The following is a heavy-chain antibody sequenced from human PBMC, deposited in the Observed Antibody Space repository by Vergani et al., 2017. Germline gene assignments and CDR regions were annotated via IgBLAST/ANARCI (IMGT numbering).Heavy chain of an antibody. Sequence: QVQLVQSGAEVKKPGASVKVSCKASGYTFTGYYMHWVRQAPGQGLEWMGWMNPNSGNTGYAQKFQGRVTMTRNTSISTAYMELSSLRSEDKAVDYCARTSEVGRLYYYYYGMDVWGQGTTVTVSS. CDR3: ARTSEVGRLYYYYYGMDV. V-gene: IGHV1-8*02. J-gene: IGHJ6*02. CDR1: GYTFTGYY. CDR2: MNPNSGNT.